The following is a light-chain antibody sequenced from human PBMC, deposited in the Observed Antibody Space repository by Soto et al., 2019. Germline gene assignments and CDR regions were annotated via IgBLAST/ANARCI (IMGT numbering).Light chain of an antibody. CDR1: QSIGTS. CDR3: QQCYSYPRT. CDR2: DAS. Sequence: DIQMTQSPSTLSAFVGDRVTITCRASQSIGTSLAWLQQKPGKAPRFLIYDASTLESGVPSRFSGSGSGTEFTLTISSLQPDDSATYYCQQCYSYPRTFGPGTKVDIK. J-gene: IGKJ3*01. V-gene: IGKV1-5*01.